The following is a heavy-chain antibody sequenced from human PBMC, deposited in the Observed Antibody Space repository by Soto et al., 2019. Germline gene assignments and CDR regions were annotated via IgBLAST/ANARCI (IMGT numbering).Heavy chain of an antibody. CDR1: GASIRYYY. CDR2: FSHTGGT. D-gene: IGHD1-26*01. CDR3: ARGTDWDRGVFDY. Sequence: SETLSLTCTVSGASIRYYYWSWIGQSPGKGLEWMGYFSHTGGTNYNPSLNSRLTLSANTSKKQLSLRLKSTTAADTAVYYCARGTDWDRGVFDYWGQGTPVTVS. J-gene: IGHJ4*02. V-gene: IGHV4-59*13.